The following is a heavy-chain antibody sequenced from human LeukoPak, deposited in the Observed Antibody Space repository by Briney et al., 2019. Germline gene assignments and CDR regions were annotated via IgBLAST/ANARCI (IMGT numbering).Heavy chain of an antibody. V-gene: IGHV3-23*01. D-gene: IGHD1-26*01. J-gene: IGHJ4*02. CDR3: ARDRKYRIVGTIQHYFDS. Sequence: GGSLRLSCAASGFTFNNYAMSWVRQAPGKGLEWVSAISGSGESTYHADSVKGRVTISRDNSKNTLYLQMNSLRAEDTALYYCARDRKYRIVGTIQHYFDSWGQGTLVTVSS. CDR1: GFTFNNYA. CDR2: ISGSGEST.